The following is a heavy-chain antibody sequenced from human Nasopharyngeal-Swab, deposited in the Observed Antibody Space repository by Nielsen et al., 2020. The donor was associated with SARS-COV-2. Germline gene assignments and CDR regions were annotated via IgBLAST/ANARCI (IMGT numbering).Heavy chain of an antibody. V-gene: IGHV3-30*04. CDR2: ISSDGSDK. D-gene: IGHD2-15*01. J-gene: IGHJ4*02. CDR3: ASLRADTPDFAY. Sequence: GESLKISCAASGFTFSSYAMHWVRQAPGKGLEWVTVISSDGSDKQYVDSVKGRFTISRDNSKNTLYLQVESLRADDTGVYYCASLRADTPDFAYLGQGTLVTVSS. CDR1: GFTFSSYA.